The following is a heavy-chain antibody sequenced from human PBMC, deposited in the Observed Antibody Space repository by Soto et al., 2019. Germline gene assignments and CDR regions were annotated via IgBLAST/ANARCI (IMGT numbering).Heavy chain of an antibody. CDR2: ISYDGSKN. J-gene: IGHJ3*02. Sequence: GGSLRLSCAASAFTFSNYAMHWVRQAPGKGLEWVAVISYDGSKNYYADSVKGRFTISRDNSKNTLYLQMNSLRAEDTAVYYCATVLSAAFDIWGQGTMVTVSS. CDR3: ATVLSAAFDI. CDR1: AFTFSNYA. V-gene: IGHV3-30*03.